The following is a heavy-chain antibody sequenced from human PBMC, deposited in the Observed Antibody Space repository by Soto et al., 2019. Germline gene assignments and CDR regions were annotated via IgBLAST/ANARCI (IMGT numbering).Heavy chain of an antibody. CDR2: INHSGST. V-gene: IGHV4-34*01. J-gene: IGHJ6*03. Sequence: QVQLQQWGAGLLKPSETLSLTCAVYGGSFSGYYWSWIRQPPGKGLEWSGEINHSGSTNYNPSLKNRVTISVDTSKNQFSLKLSSVTAADTAVYYCARVGYCSSTCCYADDYYYMDVWGKGTTVTVSS. CDR1: GGSFSGYY. CDR3: ARVGYCSSTCCYADDYYYMDV. D-gene: IGHD2-2*01.